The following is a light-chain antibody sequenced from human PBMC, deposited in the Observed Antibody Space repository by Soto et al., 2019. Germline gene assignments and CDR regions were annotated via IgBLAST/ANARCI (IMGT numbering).Light chain of an antibody. CDR3: QQYNSYGLS. V-gene: IGKV1-17*01. CDR1: QGIRND. J-gene: IGKJ1*01. Sequence: IQRTQSPSSLSASFADRDTITWRASQGIRNDLGWYKQKPGKAPKLLSYAASSLQSGVPSRFRGSGSGTDFTLTIICLKSEDFATYYCQQYNSYGLSFGQGTKVEIK. CDR2: AAS.